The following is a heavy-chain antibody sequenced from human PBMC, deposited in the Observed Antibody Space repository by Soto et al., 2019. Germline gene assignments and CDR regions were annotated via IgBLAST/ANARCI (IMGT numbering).Heavy chain of an antibody. CDR1: GGTFSSYA. J-gene: IGHJ6*02. CDR3: ARAGAGAARRYYYYYYGMDV. D-gene: IGHD6-6*01. CDR2: IIPIFGTA. V-gene: IGHV1-69*13. Sequence: ASVKVSCKASGGTFSSYAISWVRQAPGQGLEWMGGIIPIFGTANYAQKFQGRVTITADESTSTAYMELSSLRSEDTAVYYCARAGAGAARRYYYYYYGMDVWGQGTTVTVSS.